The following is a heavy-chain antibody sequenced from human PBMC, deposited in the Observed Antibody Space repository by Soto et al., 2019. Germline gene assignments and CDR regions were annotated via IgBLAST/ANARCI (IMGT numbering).Heavy chain of an antibody. D-gene: IGHD2-2*01. CDR1: GGSISNYY. CDR3: ARAVLPATAPFDY. V-gene: IGHV4-59*01. CDR2: IYYSGST. Sequence: SETLSLTCTASGGSISNYYWSWIRQPPGKGLEWIGYIYYSGSTNYNPSLQSRVTISVDTSKNQFSLKLSSVTAADTAVYYCARAVLPATAPFDYWGQGTLVTVSS. J-gene: IGHJ4*02.